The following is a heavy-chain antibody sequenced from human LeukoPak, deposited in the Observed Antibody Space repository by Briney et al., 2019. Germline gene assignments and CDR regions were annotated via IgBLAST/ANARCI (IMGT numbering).Heavy chain of an antibody. Sequence: GGSLRLSCAASGFTFNNYAMSWVRQAPGKGLEWVSGIGSDARTSYADSVKGRFTISRDNSKNTLYLQMNSLRVEDTAIYYCAKEFTGGWPFGFWGQGTLVTVSS. V-gene: IGHV3-23*01. D-gene: IGHD6-19*01. CDR2: IGSDART. J-gene: IGHJ4*02. CDR3: AKEFTGGWPFGF. CDR1: GFTFNNYA.